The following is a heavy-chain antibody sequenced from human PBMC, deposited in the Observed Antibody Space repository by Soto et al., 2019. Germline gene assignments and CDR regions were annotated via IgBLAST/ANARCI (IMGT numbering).Heavy chain of an antibody. J-gene: IGHJ6*04. Sequence: QVQLVQSGAEVKKPGASVKVSCKASGYTFTSYDINWVRQATGQGLEWMGWMNPNCGNTGYAQKFQRRVAITRNIYRSTSYMELSSLRCEDPAVYYGVRFCFLEGGMDLWGEGTTVTVSS. D-gene: IGHD3-3*01. CDR2: MNPNCGNT. CDR3: VRFCFLEGGMDL. V-gene: IGHV1-8*01. CDR1: GYTFTSYD.